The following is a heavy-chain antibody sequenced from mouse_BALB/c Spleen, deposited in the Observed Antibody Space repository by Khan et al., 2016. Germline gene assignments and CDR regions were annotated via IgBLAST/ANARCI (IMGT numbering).Heavy chain of an antibody. D-gene: IGHD2-4*01. CDR2: INTETGEP. CDR3: ARGYDNGVAY. CDR1: GYTFTDYS. V-gene: IGHV9-2-1*01. Sequence: QIQLVQSGPELKKPGETVKISCKATGYTFTDYSMHWVKQAPGKGLKWMGWINTETGEPTYADDFKGRFAFSLETSASTAYLQINNLKNADTATCFCARGYDNGVAYWGQGTLVTVSA. J-gene: IGHJ3*01.